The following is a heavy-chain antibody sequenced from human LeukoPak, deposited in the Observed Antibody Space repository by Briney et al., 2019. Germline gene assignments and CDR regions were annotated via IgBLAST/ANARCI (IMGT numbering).Heavy chain of an antibody. Sequence: ASVKVSCKASGYTFTSYGISWARQAPGQGLEWMGWISAYNGNTNYAQKLQGRVTMTTDTSTSTAYMELRSLRSDDTAVYYCARDVRRYCSSTSCYPLDYWGQGTLVTVSS. CDR2: ISAYNGNT. CDR3: ARDVRRYCSSTSCYPLDY. V-gene: IGHV1-18*01. D-gene: IGHD2-2*01. J-gene: IGHJ4*02. CDR1: GYTFTSYG.